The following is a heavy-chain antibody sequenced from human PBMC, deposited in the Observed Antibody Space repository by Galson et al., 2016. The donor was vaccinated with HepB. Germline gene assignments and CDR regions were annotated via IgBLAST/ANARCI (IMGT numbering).Heavy chain of an antibody. J-gene: IGHJ4*02. CDR2: INYSGST. V-gene: IGHV4-31*03. Sequence: TLSLTCIVSGGSFNSGGYYWGWLRHHPEKGLEWIGLINYSGSTYYNPSLKSRLSMSVDTSKNQFSLNVTSVTAADTAVYYCARARYTSMALYYFDFWGQGTLVTVSS. CDR1: GGSFNSGGYY. CDR3: ARARYTSMALYYFDF. D-gene: IGHD5-18*01.